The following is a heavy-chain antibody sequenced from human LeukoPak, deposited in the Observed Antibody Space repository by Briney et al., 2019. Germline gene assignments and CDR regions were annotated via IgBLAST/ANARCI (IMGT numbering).Heavy chain of an antibody. CDR3: AKDLYHYGLGGAFDI. Sequence: GGSLRLSCAASGFTFSNYGMHWVRQAPGKGLEWVTVMSYDESNEYYADSVKGRFSISRDNSKNTLYLQMNSLRAEDTAVYYCAKDLYHYGLGGAFDIWGQGTMVTVSS. D-gene: IGHD3-10*01. J-gene: IGHJ3*02. V-gene: IGHV3-30*18. CDR1: GFTFSNYG. CDR2: MSYDESNE.